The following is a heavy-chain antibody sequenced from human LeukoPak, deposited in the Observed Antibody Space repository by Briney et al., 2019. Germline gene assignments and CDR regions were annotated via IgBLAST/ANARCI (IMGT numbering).Heavy chain of an antibody. J-gene: IGHJ4*02. CDR2: IYHSGST. Sequence: SETLSLTCTVSGYSISSGYYWGWIRQPPGKGLEWIGSIYHSGSTYYNPSLKSRVTISVDTSKNQFSLKLSSVTAADTAVYYCARAPSNWGADYWGQGTLVTVSS. D-gene: IGHD7-27*01. CDR1: GYSISSGYY. CDR3: ARAPSNWGADY. V-gene: IGHV4-38-2*02.